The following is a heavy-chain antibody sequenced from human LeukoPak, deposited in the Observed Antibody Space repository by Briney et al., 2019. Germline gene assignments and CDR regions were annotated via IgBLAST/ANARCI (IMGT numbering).Heavy chain of an antibody. CDR3: ARGGGYCGGDCYGIDY. CDR2: IKKDGSGT. Sequence: GGSLRLSCAASGFTFSGYWMTWVRQAPGKGLEWVANIKKDGSGTSYVDSVKGRFTISRDNAKNLLYLQMNSLRAEDTAVYYCARGGGYCGGDCYGIDYWGQGTLVTVSS. CDR1: GFTFSGYW. D-gene: IGHD2-21*01. V-gene: IGHV3-7*01. J-gene: IGHJ4*02.